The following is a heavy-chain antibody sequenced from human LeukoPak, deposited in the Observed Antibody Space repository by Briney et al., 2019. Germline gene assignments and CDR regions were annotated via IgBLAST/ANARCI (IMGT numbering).Heavy chain of an antibody. CDR2: IIPLAGAP. V-gene: IGHV1-69*06. Sequence: SVKVSCKASGGTFTTYSLSWVRQAPGQGLEWMGGIIPLAGAPDYAEKFQGRLTISADSYTKKVYMELASLTSEDSAVYYCARDVDDYTSSYSRPLALWGQGTLVTVSS. D-gene: IGHD2-2*02. CDR1: GGTFTTYS. CDR3: ARDVDDYTSSYSRPLAL. J-gene: IGHJ4*02.